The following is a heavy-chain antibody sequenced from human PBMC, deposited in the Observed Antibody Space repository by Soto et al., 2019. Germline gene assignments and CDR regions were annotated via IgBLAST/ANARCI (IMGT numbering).Heavy chain of an antibody. CDR3: AVAMVREILIFESSGMNV. D-gene: IGHD5-18*01. J-gene: IGHJ6*02. V-gene: IGHV1-69*01. Sequence: QVHLVQSGAEVKKPGSSVKVSCKTSGGSFNNYAVSWVRQAPGQGLEWMGGIIPNFDTPNYAQKFQDRVTIIADESTSTVYMEMSSLRSNDTAVYYCAVAMVREILIFESSGMNVWGQGTKVIVSS. CDR1: GGSFNNYA. CDR2: IIPNFDTP.